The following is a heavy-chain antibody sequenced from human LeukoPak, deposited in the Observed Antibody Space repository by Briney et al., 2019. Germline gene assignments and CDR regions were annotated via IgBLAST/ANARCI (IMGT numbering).Heavy chain of an antibody. V-gene: IGHV5-51*01. D-gene: IGHD5-24*01. CDR3: ATLGGDGYNYGYFDY. Sequence: KHGESLKISCKGLGYSFTSYWIGWVRQMPGKGLEWMGIIYPGDSDTRYSPSFQGQVTISADKSISTAYLQWSSLKASDTAMYYCATLGGDGYNYGYFDYWGQGTLVTVSS. J-gene: IGHJ4*02. CDR2: IYPGDSDT. CDR1: GYSFTSYW.